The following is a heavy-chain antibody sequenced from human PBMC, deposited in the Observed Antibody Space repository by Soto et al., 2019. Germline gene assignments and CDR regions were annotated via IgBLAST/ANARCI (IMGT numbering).Heavy chain of an antibody. V-gene: IGHV3-53*01. CDR2: IYSGGST. J-gene: IGHJ4*02. CDR3: ARLAAAGQGYSSGWYDY. D-gene: IGHD6-19*01. Sequence: GGSLRLSCAASGFTVSSNYMSWVRQAPGKGLEWVSVIYSGGSTYYADSVKGRFTISRDNSKNTLYLQMNSLRAEDTAVYYCARLAAAGQGYSSGWYDYWGQGTLVTAPQ. CDR1: GFTVSSNY.